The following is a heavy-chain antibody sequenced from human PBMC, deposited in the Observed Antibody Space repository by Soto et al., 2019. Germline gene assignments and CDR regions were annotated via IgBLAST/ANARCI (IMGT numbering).Heavy chain of an antibody. CDR3: ARRGNWGSDEFDY. V-gene: IGHV4-59*08. D-gene: IGHD7-27*01. CDR2: IYYSGSS. J-gene: IGHJ4*02. CDR1: GGSISGYY. Sequence: QVQLQESGPRLVKPSETLSLTCTVSGGSISGYYWSWIRQPPGKGLEWLGYIYYSGSSNYNPSLKSRVTISVDTSKNQFSLKLSSVTAADTAVYYCARRGNWGSDEFDYWGQGTLVTVSS.